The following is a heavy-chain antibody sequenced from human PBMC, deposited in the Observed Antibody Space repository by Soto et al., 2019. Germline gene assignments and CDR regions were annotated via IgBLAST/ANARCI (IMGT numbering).Heavy chain of an antibody. CDR1: GFTFSNYA. CDR3: AIIPWHTIGP. D-gene: IGHD2-21*01. CDR2: IGQSHTNT. J-gene: IGHJ5*02. Sequence: EVQVLESGGGLVQPGGSLRLSCAASGFTFSNYAMSWVRQAPGKGLEWVSSIGQSHTNTFYADSVKGRFTISRDSSKNTVYLQMNSLRAEDTAVYYCAIIPWHTIGPWGQGTLVTVSS. V-gene: IGHV3-23*01.